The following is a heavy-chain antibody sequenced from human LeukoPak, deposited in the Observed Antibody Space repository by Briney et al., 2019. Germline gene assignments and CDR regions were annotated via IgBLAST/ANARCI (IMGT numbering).Heavy chain of an antibody. J-gene: IGHJ5*02. CDR3: ARGGNLGYYGSGSYYYRPPNWFDP. CDR2: IYTSGRP. V-gene: IGHV4-4*07. CDR1: GGSISSYY. Sequence: SETLSLTCTVSGGSISSYYWSWIRQPAGKVLEWIGRIYTSGRPTYNPSLKSRVTMSVDTSKNQFSLKLSSVTAADTAVYYCARGGNLGYYGSGSYYYRPPNWFDPWGQGTLVTVSS. D-gene: IGHD3-10*01.